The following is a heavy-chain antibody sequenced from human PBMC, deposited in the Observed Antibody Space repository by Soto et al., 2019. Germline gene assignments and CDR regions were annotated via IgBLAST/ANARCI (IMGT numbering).Heavy chain of an antibody. J-gene: IGHJ6*02. CDR2: IYPGDSDT. CDR3: ARTAAAGKYYYGVDV. V-gene: IGHV5-51*01. CDR1: GYSFTSYW. D-gene: IGHD6-13*01. Sequence: GESLKISCKGSGYSFTSYWIGWVRQMPGKSLEWKGIIYPGDSDTRYSPSFQGQVTISADKSISTAYLQWSSLKASDTAIYYCARTAAAGKYYYGVDVWGQGTTVTVSS.